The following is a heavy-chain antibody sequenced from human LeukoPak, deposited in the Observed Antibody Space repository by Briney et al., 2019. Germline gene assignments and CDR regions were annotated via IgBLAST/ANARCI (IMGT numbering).Heavy chain of an antibody. D-gene: IGHD6-19*01. CDR2: INPSGGST. V-gene: IGHV1-46*01. CDR3: ARDLDSSGRSYGMDV. Sequence: GASVKVSCRASGYTFTSYYMHWVRQAPGQGLEWMGLINPSGGSTSYAQKFQGRVTMTRDTSTSTVYMELSSLRSEDTAVYYCARDLDSSGRSYGMDVWGKGTTVTVSS. J-gene: IGHJ6*04. CDR1: GYTFTSYY.